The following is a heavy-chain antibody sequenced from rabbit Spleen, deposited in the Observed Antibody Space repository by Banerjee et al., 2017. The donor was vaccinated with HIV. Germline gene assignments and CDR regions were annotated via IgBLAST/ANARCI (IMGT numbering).Heavy chain of an antibody. Sequence: QLEESGGGLVKPGASLTLTCRASGFDLNSYYYMSWVRQAPGKGLEWIGYIDLVFGTTYYASWVNGRFTISSHNAQNTLYLQLNSLTAADTATYFCVRGASSSGFYNLWGQGTLVTVS. CDR2: IDLVFGTT. CDR3: VRGASSSGFYNL. D-gene: IGHD1-1*01. CDR1: GFDLNSYYY. J-gene: IGHJ4*01. V-gene: IGHV1S43*01.